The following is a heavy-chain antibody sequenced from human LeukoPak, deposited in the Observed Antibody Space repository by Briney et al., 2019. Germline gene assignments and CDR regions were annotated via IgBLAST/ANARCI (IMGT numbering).Heavy chain of an antibody. V-gene: IGHV3-30*18. Sequence: GGSLRLSCAASGFTFSSYGMHWVRQAPGKGLEWVAVISYDGSNKYYADSVKGRFTISRDNSKNTLYLQMNSLRAEDTAAYYCAKGPKYYGSGSYYIGYWGQGTLVTVSS. CDR2: ISYDGSNK. J-gene: IGHJ4*02. CDR3: AKGPKYYGSGSYYIGY. CDR1: GFTFSSYG. D-gene: IGHD3-10*01.